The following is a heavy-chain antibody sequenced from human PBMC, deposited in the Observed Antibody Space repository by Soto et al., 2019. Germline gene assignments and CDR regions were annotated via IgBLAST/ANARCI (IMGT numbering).Heavy chain of an antibody. Sequence: QVQLVQSGAEVKKPGASVRVSCKASGYTFTDYYMHWVRQAPGQGLEWMAWINPNTGDTKYDQKLQGWVTVTRDTSNRILYMELSSLRSDDTAIYYCARKSLYGSGSSFDFWGQGTLVTVSS. CDR3: ARKSLYGSGSSFDF. D-gene: IGHD3-10*01. V-gene: IGHV1-2*04. CDR2: INPNTGDT. J-gene: IGHJ5*01. CDR1: GYTFTDYY.